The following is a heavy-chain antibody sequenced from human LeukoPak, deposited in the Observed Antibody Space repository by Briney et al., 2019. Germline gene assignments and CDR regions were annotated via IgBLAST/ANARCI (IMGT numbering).Heavy chain of an antibody. Sequence: GGSLRLSCAASGFTFSSYSMNWVRQAPGKGLEWVSSIISSSSYIYYADSVKGRFTISRDNAKNSLYLQMNSLRAEDTAVYYCARALYSSSWYPSFDYWGQGTLVTVSS. J-gene: IGHJ4*02. CDR2: IISSSSYI. V-gene: IGHV3-21*01. CDR1: GFTFSSYS. CDR3: ARALYSSSWYPSFDY. D-gene: IGHD6-13*01.